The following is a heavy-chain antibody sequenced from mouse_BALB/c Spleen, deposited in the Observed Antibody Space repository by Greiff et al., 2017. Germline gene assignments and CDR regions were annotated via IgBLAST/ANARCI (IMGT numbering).Heavy chain of an antibody. CDR3: ARGAGFAY. CDR2: ISDGGSYT. CDR1: GFTFSDYY. J-gene: IGHJ3*01. Sequence: EVMLVESGGGLVKPGGSLKLSCAASGFTFSDYYMYWVRQTPEKRLEWVATISDGGSYTYYPDSVKGRFTISRDTAKNNLYLQMSSLKSEDTAMYYCARGAGFAYWGQGTLVTVSA. V-gene: IGHV5-4*02.